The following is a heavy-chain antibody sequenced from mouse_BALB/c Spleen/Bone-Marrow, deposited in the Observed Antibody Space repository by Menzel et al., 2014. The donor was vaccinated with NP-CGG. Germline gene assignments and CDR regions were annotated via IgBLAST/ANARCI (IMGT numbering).Heavy chain of an antibody. J-gene: IGHJ1*01. D-gene: IGHD1-1*01. CDR3: VYGRDWYFDV. V-gene: IGHV14-3*02. Sequence: VQLQQPGAELVKPGASVKLSCTASGFNIKDTYMHWVKQRPEQGLEWIGRTDPANGNTKYDPKFQGKATITADTSSNTAYLQLSSLTSEDTAVYYCVYGRDWYFDVWGAGTTVTVSS. CDR1: GFNIKDTY. CDR2: TDPANGNT.